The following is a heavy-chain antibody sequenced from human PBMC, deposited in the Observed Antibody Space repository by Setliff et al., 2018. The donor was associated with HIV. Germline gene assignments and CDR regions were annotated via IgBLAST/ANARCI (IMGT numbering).Heavy chain of an antibody. CDR3: ARSLERQWLVPYYMDV. J-gene: IGHJ6*03. CDR2: INVGNGKT. Sequence: ASVTVSCKASGYTFISYAIHWVRQDPGQRLEWMGWINVGNGKTKYSQNFQGRVTITRDTFASTAYMELSSLRSEDTAVYYCARSLERQWLVPYYMDVWGKGTTVTVSS. D-gene: IGHD6-19*01. CDR1: GYTFISYA. V-gene: IGHV1-3*01.